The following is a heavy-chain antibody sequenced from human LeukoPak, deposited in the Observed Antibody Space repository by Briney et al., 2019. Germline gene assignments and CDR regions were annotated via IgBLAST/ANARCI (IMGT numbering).Heavy chain of an antibody. V-gene: IGHV3-23*01. J-gene: IGHJ4*02. CDR3: AKPARVGAVDY. D-gene: IGHD6-13*01. CDR2: ISGSSGNT. Sequence: GGSLRLSCAASGFTFSSYAMSWVRQAPGMGLEWVSAISGSSGNTHYADSVKGRFTISRDNSKNTLYLQMNSLRAEDTAIYYCAKPARVGAVDYWGQGTLVTVSS. CDR1: GFTFSSYA.